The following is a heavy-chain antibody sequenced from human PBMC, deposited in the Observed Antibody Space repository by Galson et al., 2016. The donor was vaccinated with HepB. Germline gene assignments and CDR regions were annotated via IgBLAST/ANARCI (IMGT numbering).Heavy chain of an antibody. J-gene: IGHJ4*02. D-gene: IGHD1-26*01. V-gene: IGHV5-51*01. Sequence: QSGAEVKKPGESVTISCQGSGYNFPSQWIGWVRQMPGKGLEWMGLIYPGDSDTRYSPSFHGQVTISADRSSSTTYLQWSSLEASDSAIYYCASGKWRDFDYWGQGTLLTVAS. CDR1: GYNFPSQW. CDR3: ASGKWRDFDY. CDR2: IYPGDSDT.